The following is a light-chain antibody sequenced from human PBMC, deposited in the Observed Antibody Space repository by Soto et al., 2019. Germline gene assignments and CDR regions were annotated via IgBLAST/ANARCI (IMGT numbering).Light chain of an antibody. Sequence: EIVLTQSPATLSLSPGERATLSCRASQSVSSYLAWYQQKAGQAPRLLIYDASNRATGIPARFSGSGSGTDFTLTISSLEPEDFAVYYCQPRSNWPLLTFGGGTKVEIK. V-gene: IGKV3-11*01. CDR3: QPRSNWPLLT. CDR2: DAS. CDR1: QSVSSY. J-gene: IGKJ4*01.